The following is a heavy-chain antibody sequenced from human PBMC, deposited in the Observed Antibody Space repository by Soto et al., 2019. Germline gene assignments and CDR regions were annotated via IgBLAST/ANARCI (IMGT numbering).Heavy chain of an antibody. CDR3: AQVRNYRDWTGYRIALFVS. V-gene: IGHV4-59*03. J-gene: IGHJ5*01. D-gene: IGHD3-3*01. CDR2: IFYSGST. Sequence: PSETLSLTCIVSGGSISSYDCSWLRQPPGKGLEWIGYIFYSGSTDYNPSLKSRVTMSVDTSKNQFSLKMTSVTAADTAVYFCAQVRNYRDWTGYRIALFVSCGQGTLVTVSS. CDR1: GGSISSYD.